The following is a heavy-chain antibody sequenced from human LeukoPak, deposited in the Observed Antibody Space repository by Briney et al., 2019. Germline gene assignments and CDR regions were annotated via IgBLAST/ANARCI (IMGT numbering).Heavy chain of an antibody. CDR2: IYTSGST. J-gene: IGHJ4*02. CDR1: GGSISSGSYY. D-gene: IGHD5-12*01. V-gene: IGHV4-61*02. Sequence: PSETLSLTCTVSGGSISSGSYYWSWIRQPAGKGLEWIGRIYTSGSTNYNPSLKSRVTISADTSKNQFSLKLSSVTAADTAVYYCARTIYSGYDYWGQGTLVTVSS. CDR3: ARTIYSGYDY.